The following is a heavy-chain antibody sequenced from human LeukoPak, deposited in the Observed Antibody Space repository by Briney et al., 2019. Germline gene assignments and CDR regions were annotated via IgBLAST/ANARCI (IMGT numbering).Heavy chain of an antibody. Sequence: GGSLRLSCAASGFTVSSNYMTWVRQAPGKGLEWVSVIYSGGSTYYADSVKGRFTISRDNSKNTLYLQMNSLRAEDTAVYYCARVGYYDNSGYNWFDPWGQGTLVTVSS. J-gene: IGHJ5*02. CDR2: IYSGGST. D-gene: IGHD3-22*01. V-gene: IGHV3-66*01. CDR3: ARVGYYDNSGYNWFDP. CDR1: GFTVSSNY.